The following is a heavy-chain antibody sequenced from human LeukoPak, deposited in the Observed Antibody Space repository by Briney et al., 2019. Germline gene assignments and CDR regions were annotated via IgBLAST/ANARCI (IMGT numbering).Heavy chain of an antibody. D-gene: IGHD3-22*01. Sequence: SETLSLTCTVSGGSISSYYWSWIRQPPGKGLEWIGYIYYSGSTNYNPSLKSRVTISVDTSKNQFSLKLSSVTAADTAVYYCARGGNSSGYYYPVFDYWGQGTLVTVSS. CDR2: IYYSGST. V-gene: IGHV4-59*01. CDR1: GGSISSYY. CDR3: ARGGNSSGYYYPVFDY. J-gene: IGHJ4*02.